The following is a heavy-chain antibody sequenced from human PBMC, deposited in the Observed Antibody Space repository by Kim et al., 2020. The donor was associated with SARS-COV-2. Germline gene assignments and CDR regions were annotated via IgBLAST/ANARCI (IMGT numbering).Heavy chain of an antibody. D-gene: IGHD3-10*01. J-gene: IGHJ4*02. CDR3: AREATGFTPADY. Sequence: SETLSLTCTVSGGSITTTNWWSWVRQPPGKGLEWIGEVSQTGTTNYNPSLGGRVSISLDKSRNQFSLNLNSVTAADTAMYYCAREATGFTPADYWGQGTPVIVSS. V-gene: IGHV4-4*02. CDR1: GGSITTTNW. CDR2: VSQTGTT.